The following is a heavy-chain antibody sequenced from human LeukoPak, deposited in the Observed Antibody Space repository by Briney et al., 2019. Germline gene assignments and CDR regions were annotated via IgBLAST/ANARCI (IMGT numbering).Heavy chain of an antibody. D-gene: IGHD5-18*01. V-gene: IGHV1-69*05. CDR2: IIPIFGTA. J-gene: IGHJ4*02. CDR1: GGTFSSYA. Sequence: SSVKVSCKASGGTFSSYAISWVRQAPGQGLEWMGGIIPIFGTANYAQKFQGRVTITTDESTSTAYMELSSLRSEDTAVYYCARDRYSYGYRFDYWGQETLVTVSS. CDR3: ARDRYSYGYRFDY.